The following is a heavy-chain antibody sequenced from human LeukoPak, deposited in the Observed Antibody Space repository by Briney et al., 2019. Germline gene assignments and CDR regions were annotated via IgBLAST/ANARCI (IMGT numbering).Heavy chain of an antibody. Sequence: PGGSLRLSCAASGFTFSSYEMNWVRQAPGKGLEWVSYISSSGSTIYYADSVKGRFTISRDNAKNSLYLQMNSLRAEDTAVYYGARSSVGSSWLTPYYFDYWGQGTLVTVSS. CDR3: ARSSVGSSWLTPYYFDY. CDR1: GFTFSSYE. J-gene: IGHJ4*02. V-gene: IGHV3-48*03. CDR2: ISSSGSTI. D-gene: IGHD6-13*01.